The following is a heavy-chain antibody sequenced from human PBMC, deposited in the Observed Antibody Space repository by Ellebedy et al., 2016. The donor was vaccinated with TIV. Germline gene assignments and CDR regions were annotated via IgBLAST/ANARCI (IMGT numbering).Heavy chain of an antibody. CDR2: ISYDGSNK. CDR3: ARDPTNEYQLLFDY. V-gene: IGHV3-30-3*01. J-gene: IGHJ4*02. Sequence: GESLKISCAASGFTFSSSAMHWVRQAPGKGLEWVAVISYDGSNKYYADSVKGRFTISRDNSKNTLYLQMNSLRAKDTAVYYCARDPTNEYQLLFDYWGQGTLVTVSS. CDR1: GFTFSSSA. D-gene: IGHD2-2*01.